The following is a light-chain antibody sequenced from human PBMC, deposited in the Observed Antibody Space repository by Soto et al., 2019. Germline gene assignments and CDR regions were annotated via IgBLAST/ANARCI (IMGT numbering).Light chain of an antibody. J-gene: IGKJ1*01. CDR1: QSVSSSF. CDR2: GAS. CDR3: HQYGSSPRT. V-gene: IGKV3-20*01. Sequence: EIVLTQSPGTLSLSPGERATLSCRASQSVSSSFLAWYQQKPGQAPRLLIYGASTRATGIPDRFSGSGSGTDFSLTISRVGPEDFAVYYCHQYGSSPRTFGQGTKVEIK.